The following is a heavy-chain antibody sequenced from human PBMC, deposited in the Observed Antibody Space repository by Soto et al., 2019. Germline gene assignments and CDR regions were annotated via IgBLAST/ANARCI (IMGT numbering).Heavy chain of an antibody. CDR1: GFKFRDYS. J-gene: IGHJ4*02. V-gene: IGHV3-48*02. Sequence: EVQLVESGGGFTQAGGSLRLSCAASGFKFRDYSFNWVRQGPGRGLEWIAFISTVPDIKYYADSVKGRFAISRDNAENSVFLQMNSLRDEDTAVYYCAKDRWVTTRSFDFWGQGTLVAVS. CDR2: ISTVPDIK. CDR3: AKDRWVTTRSFDF. D-gene: IGHD4-17*01.